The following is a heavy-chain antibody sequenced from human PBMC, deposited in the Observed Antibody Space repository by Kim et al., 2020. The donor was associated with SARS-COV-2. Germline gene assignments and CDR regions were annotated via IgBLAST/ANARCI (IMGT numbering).Heavy chain of an antibody. CDR3: ARDQVTMVRGVPSGAFDI. V-gene: IGHV3-30*04. D-gene: IGHD3-10*01. CDR2: ISYDGSNK. Sequence: GGSLRLFCAASGFTFSSYAMHWVRQAPGKGLEWVAVISYDGSNKYYADSVKGRFTISRDNSKNTLYLQMNSLRAEDTAVYYCARDQVTMVRGVPSGAFDIWGQGTMVTVSS. CDR1: GFTFSSYA. J-gene: IGHJ3*02.